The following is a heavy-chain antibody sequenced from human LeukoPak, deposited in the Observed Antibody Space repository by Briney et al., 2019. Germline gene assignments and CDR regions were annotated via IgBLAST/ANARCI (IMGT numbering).Heavy chain of an antibody. CDR2: IYPGDSDS. CDR3: ARATYYYDSSGYYQFDS. D-gene: IGHD3-22*01. J-gene: IGHJ4*02. V-gene: IGHV5-51*01. CDR1: GYSFTNYW. Sequence: GESLKISCKGSGYSFTNYWIGWVRQMPGKGLEWMGIIYPGDSDSRYSPSFQGQVTISADKSIYTAYLQWSSLKASDTAMYYCARATYYYDSSGYYQFDSRGQGTLVTVSS.